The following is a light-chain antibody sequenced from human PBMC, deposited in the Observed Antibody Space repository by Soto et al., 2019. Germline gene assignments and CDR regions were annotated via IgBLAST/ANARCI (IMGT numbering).Light chain of an antibody. CDR3: TSYVGSNIWV. CDR2: EVS. Sequence: QSVLTHPPSASGSPGQSVTISCTGTSSDVGTYKYVSWYQQYPGKAPKLMIYEVSKRPSGVPDRFSGSKSGNTASLTVSGLQAEDDADYYCTSYVGSNIWVFGGGTKLTVL. V-gene: IGLV2-8*01. J-gene: IGLJ3*02. CDR1: SSDVGTYKY.